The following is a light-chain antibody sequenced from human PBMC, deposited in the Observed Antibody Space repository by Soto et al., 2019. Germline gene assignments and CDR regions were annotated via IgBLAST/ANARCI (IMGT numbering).Light chain of an antibody. CDR1: QGMSSY. CDR3: QQRSTYPVT. CDR2: EAS. J-gene: IGKJ5*01. Sequence: DIQLTQSPSLLSTSVGDRLTVTCRASQGMSSYVAWYQQKPGKAPKLLIYEASTLQSGVTSRFSGSGSGTEFTLAISSLQPEDFATYYCQQRSTYPVTFGQGTRLEI. V-gene: IGKV1-9*01.